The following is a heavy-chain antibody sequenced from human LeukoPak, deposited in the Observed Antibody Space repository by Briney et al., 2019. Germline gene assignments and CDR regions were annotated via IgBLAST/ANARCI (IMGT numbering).Heavy chain of an antibody. V-gene: IGHV4-4*07. CDR1: GGSISTYY. D-gene: IGHD3-10*01. CDR3: ARGGYYNTRNAFDI. Sequence: SETLSFTCTISGGSISTYYWSWIRQPAGKGLEWIGRVYTSGNTNYNPSLKSRVTMSVDTSKNQFSLKLSSVTAADTAVYYCARGGYYNTRNAFDIWGRGTMVTVSS. J-gene: IGHJ3*02. CDR2: VYTSGNT.